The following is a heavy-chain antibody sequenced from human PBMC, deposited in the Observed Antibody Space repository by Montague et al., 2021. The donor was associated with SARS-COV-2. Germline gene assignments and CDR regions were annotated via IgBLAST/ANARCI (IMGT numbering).Heavy chain of an antibody. CDR3: ARGHLSVSTIVVVFTSASYYFDY. V-gene: IGHV4-34*01. CDR1: GGSFGDDH. Sequence: SETLSLTCAVYGGSFGDDHWSWILQPPGKGLEWIGDIKQSGSTNYNPSLKSRVTISVDTSKNQFPLKLTSVTAADTAVYFCARGHLSVSTIVVVFTSASYYFDYWGRGAQVTVSS. CDR2: IKQSGST. D-gene: IGHD3-22*01. J-gene: IGHJ4*02.